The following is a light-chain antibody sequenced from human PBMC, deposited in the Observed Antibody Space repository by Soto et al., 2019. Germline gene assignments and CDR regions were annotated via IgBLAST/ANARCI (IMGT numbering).Light chain of an antibody. J-gene: IGLJ2*01. CDR1: SRDVGGYNY. CDR3: SSYTSISTLV. V-gene: IGLV2-14*01. Sequence: QSAMTQPASVSGSPGQSITISCSGTSRDVGGYNYVSWYQQHPGKAPKLMIYDVSNRPSGVSNRFSGSKSGNTASLTISGLQAEDEADYYCSSYTSISTLVFGGGTKVTVL. CDR2: DVS.